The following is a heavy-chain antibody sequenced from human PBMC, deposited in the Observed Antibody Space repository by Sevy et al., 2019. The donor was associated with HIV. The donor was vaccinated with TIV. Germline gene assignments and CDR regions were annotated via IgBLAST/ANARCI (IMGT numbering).Heavy chain of an antibody. CDR3: ARSVYGSGTYLNDY. CDR1: GYYFTGYY. J-gene: IGHJ4*02. CDR2: INPNGGGT. V-gene: IGHV1-2*02. Sequence: ASVKVSCKASGYYFTGYYVHWVRQAPGQGLEWMGWINPNGGGTNIRQKFHGRVTMSRDTSITTAYMELIRLRSNDTGVYYCARSVYGSGTYLNDYWGQGTLVTASS. D-gene: IGHD3-10*01.